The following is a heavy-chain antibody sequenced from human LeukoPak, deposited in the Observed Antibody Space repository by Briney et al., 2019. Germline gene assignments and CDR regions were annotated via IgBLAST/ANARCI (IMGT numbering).Heavy chain of an antibody. J-gene: IGHJ4*02. D-gene: IGHD3-22*01. V-gene: IGHV5-51*01. CDR3: ARAGNYFDASGFHY. CDR2: ISPDDSVT. CDR1: GFTFTTFW. Sequence: GASLKISCQASGFTFTTFWIGWVRQMPGKGLEWMGIISPDDSVTRYSPSFQGQVTISADKTISTAYLQWSSLKASDTAMYYCARAGNYFDASGFHYWGQGTLVTVAS.